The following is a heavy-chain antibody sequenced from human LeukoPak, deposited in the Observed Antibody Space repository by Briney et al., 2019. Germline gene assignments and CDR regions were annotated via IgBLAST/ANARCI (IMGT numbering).Heavy chain of an antibody. V-gene: IGHV4-34*01. Sequence: SETLSLTCAVYGGSFSGYYWSWIRQPPGKGLEWIGEINHSGSTNYNPSLKSRVTISVDTSKNQFSLKLSSVTAADMAVYYCARGYGSGSPSDYWGQGTLVTVSS. J-gene: IGHJ4*02. CDR2: INHSGST. CDR3: ARGYGSGSPSDY. D-gene: IGHD3-10*01. CDR1: GGSFSGYY.